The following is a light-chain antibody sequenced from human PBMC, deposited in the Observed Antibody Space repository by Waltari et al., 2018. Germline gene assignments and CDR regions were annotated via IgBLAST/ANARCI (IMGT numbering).Light chain of an antibody. Sequence: SYELTQPPSVSVSPGQTASITCSGDKLGDKYACWYQQKPGQAPVLVIYQDSKRPSGIPERFSGSNSGHTATLTISGTQAMDEAYYYCQAWDSSTVVFGGGTKLTVL. CDR3: QAWDSSTVV. CDR2: QDS. V-gene: IGLV3-1*01. CDR1: KLGDKY. J-gene: IGLJ2*01.